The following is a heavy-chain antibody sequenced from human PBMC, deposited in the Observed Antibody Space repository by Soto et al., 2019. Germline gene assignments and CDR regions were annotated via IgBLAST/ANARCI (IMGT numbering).Heavy chain of an antibody. D-gene: IGHD5-12*01. V-gene: IGHV4-4*07. CDR3: AREGSYSAYNFAHGIQLWSFDF. J-gene: IGHJ4*02. CDR2: IFSSGST. CDR1: GGSIDTFY. Sequence: SETLSLTCTVSGGSIDTFYWSWVRQPAGKGLEWIGRIFSSGSTSFNPSLESRVAMSVDTSKNHFSLNLSSVTAADMAVYYCAREGSYSAYNFAHGIQLWSFDFWGQGALVTVSS.